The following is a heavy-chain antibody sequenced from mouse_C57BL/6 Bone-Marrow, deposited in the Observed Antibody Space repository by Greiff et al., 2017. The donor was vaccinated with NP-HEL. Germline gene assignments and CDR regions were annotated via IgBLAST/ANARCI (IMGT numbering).Heavy chain of an antibody. CDR1: GYAFSSSW. CDR3: ARDYYGSSCYFDY. D-gene: IGHD1-1*01. J-gene: IGHJ2*01. Sequence: QVQLQQSGPELVKPGASVKISCKASGYAFSSSWMNWVKQRPGKGLEWIGRIYPGDGDTNYNGKFKGKATLTADKSSSTAYMQLSSLTSEDSAVYFCARDYYGSSCYFDYWGQGTTRTVSS. V-gene: IGHV1-82*01. CDR2: IYPGDGDT.